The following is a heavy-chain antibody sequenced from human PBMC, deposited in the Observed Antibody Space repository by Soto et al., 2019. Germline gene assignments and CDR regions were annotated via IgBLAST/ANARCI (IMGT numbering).Heavy chain of an antibody. V-gene: IGHV3-30-3*01. D-gene: IGHD3-3*01. J-gene: IGHJ6*02. CDR3: ARDPVTIFGVVIPGPYYYYGMDV. CDR2: ISYDGSNK. Sequence: QVQLVESGGGVVQPGRSLRLSCAASGFTFSSYAMHWVRQAPGKGLEWVAVISYDGSNKYYADSVKGRFTISRDNSKNTXXLXRXXLRAEDTAVYYCARDPVTIFGVVIPGPYYYYGMDVWGQGTTVTVSS. CDR1: GFTFSSYA.